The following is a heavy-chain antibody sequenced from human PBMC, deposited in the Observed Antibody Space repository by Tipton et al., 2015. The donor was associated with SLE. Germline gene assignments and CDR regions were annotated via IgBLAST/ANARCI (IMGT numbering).Heavy chain of an antibody. V-gene: IGHV3-23*03. D-gene: IGHD3-10*01. J-gene: IGHJ6*03. CDR3: AKAGSWGGDYYYYMDV. Sequence: LSLTCAVYGGSFSDYYWSWVRQAPGKGLEWVSVIYSDGSGTYYADSVKGRFTISRDNSKNTLYLQMNSLRAEDTALYYCAKAGSWGGDYYYYMDVWGKGTTVTVSS. CDR1: GGSFSDYY. CDR2: IYSDGSGT.